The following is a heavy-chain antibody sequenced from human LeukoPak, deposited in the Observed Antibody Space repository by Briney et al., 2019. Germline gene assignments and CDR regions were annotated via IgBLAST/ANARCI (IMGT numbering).Heavy chain of an antibody. CDR2: ISYDGSNK. D-gene: IGHD4-17*01. J-gene: IGHJ4*02. Sequence: GGSLRLSCAASGFSFSSYGMHWVRQAPGKGLEWVAVISYDGSNKYYADSVKGRFTISRDNSKNTLYLQMNSLRAEDTAVYYCARAPDASRNDYGVVWGQGTLVTVSS. CDR1: GFSFSSYG. CDR3: ARAPDASRNDYGVV. V-gene: IGHV3-30*03.